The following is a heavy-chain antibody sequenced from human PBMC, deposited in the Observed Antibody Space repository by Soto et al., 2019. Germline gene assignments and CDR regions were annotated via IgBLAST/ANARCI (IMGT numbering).Heavy chain of an antibody. J-gene: IGHJ3*02. CDR3: ARDGEYCSGGSCSDAFDI. V-gene: IGHV3-21*01. CDR2: ISSSSSYI. Sequence: GESLKISCAASGFTFSSYSMNWVRQAPGKGLEWVSSISSSSSYIYYADSVKGRFTISRDNAKNSLYLQMNSLRAEDTAVYYCARDGEYCSGGSCSDAFDIWGQGTMVTVSS. D-gene: IGHD2-15*01. CDR1: GFTFSSYS.